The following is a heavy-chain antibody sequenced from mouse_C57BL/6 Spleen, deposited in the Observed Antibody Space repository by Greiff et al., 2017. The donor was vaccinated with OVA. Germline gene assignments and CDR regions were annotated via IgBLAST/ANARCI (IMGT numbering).Heavy chain of an antibody. J-gene: IGHJ2*01. CDR2: INPSNGGT. D-gene: IGHD3-3*01. V-gene: IGHV1-53*01. CDR1: GYTFTSYW. CDR3: ARSRGQSY. Sequence: QVHVKQSGTELVKPGASVKLSCKASGYTFTSYWMHRVKQRPGQGLEWIGNINPSNGGTNYNEKFKSKATLTVDNSSSTAYMQLSSLTSEDSAVYYCARSRGQSYWGQGTTLTVSS.